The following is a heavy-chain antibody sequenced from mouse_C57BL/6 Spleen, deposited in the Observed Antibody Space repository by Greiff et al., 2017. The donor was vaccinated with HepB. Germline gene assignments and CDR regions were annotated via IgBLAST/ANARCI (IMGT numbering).Heavy chain of an antibody. Sequence: EVQLQQSGPELVKPGASVKISCKASGYTFTDYYMNWVKQSHGKSLEWIGDINPNNGGTSYNQKFKGKATLTVDKSSSTAYMGIRSLTSGDSAVYYCAPNYYGSSYGYFDVWGTGTTVTVSS. V-gene: IGHV1-26*01. CDR2: INPNNGGT. CDR1: GYTFTDYY. J-gene: IGHJ1*03. D-gene: IGHD1-1*01. CDR3: APNYYGSSYGYFDV.